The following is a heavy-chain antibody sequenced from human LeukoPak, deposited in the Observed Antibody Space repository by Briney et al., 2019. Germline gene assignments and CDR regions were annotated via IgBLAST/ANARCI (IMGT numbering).Heavy chain of an antibody. CDR3: ATSDTVSTYNWFDP. CDR1: GGSISSNTYF. V-gene: IGHV4-39*01. D-gene: IGHD5/OR15-5a*01. CDR2: IRYSGST. J-gene: IGHJ5*02. Sequence: SETLSLTCTVSGGSISSNTYFWGWIRRPPGMGLEWIVSIRYSGSTYYNPSLKSRVTISVYTSKNQFSLNLSSLTAADTAVYYCATSDTVSTYNWFDPWGQGTLVTVS.